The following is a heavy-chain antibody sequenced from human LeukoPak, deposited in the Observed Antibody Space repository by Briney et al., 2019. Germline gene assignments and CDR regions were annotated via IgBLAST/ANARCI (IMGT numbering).Heavy chain of an antibody. CDR2: ISYDGSNK. D-gene: IGHD3-22*01. Sequence: GRSLRLSCAASGFTFSSYGMHWVRQAPGKGLGWVAVISYDGSNKYYADSVKGRFTISRDNSKNTLYLQMNSLRAEDTAVYYCAKDREDYYDSSGVLDYWGQGTLVTVSS. CDR1: GFTFSSYG. CDR3: AKDREDYYDSSGVLDY. J-gene: IGHJ4*02. V-gene: IGHV3-30*18.